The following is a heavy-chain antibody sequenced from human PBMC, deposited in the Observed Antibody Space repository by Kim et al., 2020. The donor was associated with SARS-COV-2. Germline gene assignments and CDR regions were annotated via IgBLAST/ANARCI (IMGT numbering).Heavy chain of an antibody. CDR3: AREDSSGWSRVDY. D-gene: IGHD6-19*01. J-gene: IGHJ4*02. Sequence: GGSLRLSCAASGFTFSSYEMNWVRQAPGKGLEWVSYISSSGSTIYYADSVKGRFTISRDNAKNSLYLQMNSLRAEDTAVYYCAREDSSGWSRVDYWGQGPLVTVSS. V-gene: IGHV3-48*03. CDR1: GFTFSSYE. CDR2: ISSSGSTI.